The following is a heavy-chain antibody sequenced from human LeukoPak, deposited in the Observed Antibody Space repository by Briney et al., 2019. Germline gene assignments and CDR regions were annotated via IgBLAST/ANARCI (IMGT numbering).Heavy chain of an antibody. CDR3: TTDRGYSSGWYGY. Sequence: GGSLRLSCAASGSTFSNAWMSWVRQAPGKGLEWVGRIKSKTDGGTTDYAAPVKGRFTISRDDSKNTLYLQMNSLKTEDTAVYYCTTDRGYSSGWYGYWGQGTLVTVSS. CDR2: IKSKTDGGTT. D-gene: IGHD6-19*01. V-gene: IGHV3-15*01. J-gene: IGHJ4*02. CDR1: GSTFSNAW.